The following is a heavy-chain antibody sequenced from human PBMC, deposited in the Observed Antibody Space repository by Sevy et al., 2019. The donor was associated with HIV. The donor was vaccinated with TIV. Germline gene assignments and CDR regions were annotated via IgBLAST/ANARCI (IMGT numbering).Heavy chain of an antibody. CDR2: ISFSSNYI. J-gene: IGHJ4*02. D-gene: IGHD6-13*01. Sequence: GGSLRLSCAASGFTFSSYTMNWVRQAPGKALQWDSSISFSSNYIFFADSMKGRFTISRDNAKNSLYLQMNSLRAEDTAVYYCVRGHSSSWPYFDYWGQGTLVTVSS. CDR3: VRGHSSSWPYFDY. CDR1: GFTFSSYT. V-gene: IGHV3-21*01.